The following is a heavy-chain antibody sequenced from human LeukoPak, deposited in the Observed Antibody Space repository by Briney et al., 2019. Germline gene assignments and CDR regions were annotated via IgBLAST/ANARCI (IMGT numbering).Heavy chain of an antibody. J-gene: IGHJ4*02. V-gene: IGHV4-39*01. D-gene: IGHD3-10*01. CDR3: ARVLDHYYGSGSYYGPFDY. Sequence: SETLSLTCTVSGGSISSSSYYWGWIRQPPGKRLEWIGSIYYSGSTYYNPSLKSRVTISVDTSKNQFSLKLSSVTAADTAVYYCARVLDHYYGSGSYYGPFDYWGQGTLVTVSS. CDR2: IYYSGST. CDR1: GGSISSSSYY.